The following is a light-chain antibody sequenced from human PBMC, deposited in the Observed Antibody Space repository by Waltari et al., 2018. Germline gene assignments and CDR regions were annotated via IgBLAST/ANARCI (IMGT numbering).Light chain of an antibody. CDR2: WAS. J-gene: IGKJ1*01. CDR1: QSVLYSSNNKNY. Sequence: DIVMTQSPDSLAVSLGERATINCKSSQSVLYSSNNKNYLAWYQHKPGQPPKLLIYWASTRESGVPDRFRGSGSGTDFNLTISSLQAEDVAVYYCQQYYSTPRTFGQGTKVEIK. V-gene: IGKV4-1*01. CDR3: QQYYSTPRT.